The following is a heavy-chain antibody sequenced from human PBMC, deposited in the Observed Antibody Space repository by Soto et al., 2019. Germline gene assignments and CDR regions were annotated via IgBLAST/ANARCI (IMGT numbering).Heavy chain of an antibody. D-gene: IGHD4-17*01. CDR2: ISSSSSTI. Sequence: EVQLVESGGGLVQPGGSLRLSCAASGFTFSSYSMNWVRQAPGKGLEWVSYISSSSSTIYYADSVKGRFTISRDNAKNSLYLQMNSLRAEDTAVYYCARDALVMTTVTTPVKFDYWGQGTLVTVSS. J-gene: IGHJ4*02. CDR3: ARDALVMTTVTTPVKFDY. CDR1: GFTFSSYS. V-gene: IGHV3-48*01.